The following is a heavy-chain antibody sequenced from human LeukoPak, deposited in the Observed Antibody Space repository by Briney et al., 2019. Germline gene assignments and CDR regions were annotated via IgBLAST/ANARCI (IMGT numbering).Heavy chain of an antibody. J-gene: IGHJ4*02. Sequence: SETLSLTCAVSGGSISSNNWWSWVRQPPGEGLEWIGGIYHNGASNSNPSLKSRITISVDKSKNQFSLKLSSVTAADTAVYYCARKRGYSAYDQLAFDYWGQGTLVTVSS. D-gene: IGHD5-12*01. V-gene: IGHV4-4*02. CDR3: ARKRGYSAYDQLAFDY. CDR2: IYHNGAS. CDR1: GGSISSNNW.